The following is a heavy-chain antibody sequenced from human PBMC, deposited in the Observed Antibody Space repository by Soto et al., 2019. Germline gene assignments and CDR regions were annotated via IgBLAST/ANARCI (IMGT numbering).Heavy chain of an antibody. Sequence: GASVKVSCKASGVTFSSYAISWVRQAPGQGLEWMGGIIPIFGTANYAQKFQGRVTITADESTSTAYMELSSLRSEDTAVYYCARPKRILFGHFSWFDPWGQGTLVT. D-gene: IGHD2-15*01. CDR3: ARPKRILFGHFSWFDP. CDR1: GVTFSSYA. CDR2: IIPIFGTA. V-gene: IGHV1-69*13. J-gene: IGHJ5*02.